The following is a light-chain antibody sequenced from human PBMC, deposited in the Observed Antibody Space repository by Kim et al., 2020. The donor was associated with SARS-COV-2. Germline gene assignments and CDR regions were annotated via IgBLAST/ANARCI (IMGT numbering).Light chain of an antibody. CDR3: QQGNSFPLT. V-gene: IGKV1-12*01. CDR2: AAS. CDR1: QDIGTW. J-gene: IGKJ4*01. Sequence: SASVGGRVTITCPASQDIGTWLAWYQNKPGKAPTLLIFAASTLQSGVPSRFSGSGSETDFALTISSLQAEDFATYPCQQGNSFPLTFGGGTKREI.